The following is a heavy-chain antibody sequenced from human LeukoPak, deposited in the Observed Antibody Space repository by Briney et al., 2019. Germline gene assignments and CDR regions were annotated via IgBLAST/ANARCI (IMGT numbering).Heavy chain of an antibody. CDR3: ARDSVSISRAFDI. Sequence: PSETLSLTCAVSGGSISSSNWWSWVRQPPGKGLEWIGEIYHSGSTNYNPSLKSRVTISVDTSKNQFSLKLSSVTAADTAVYYCARDSVSISRAFDIWGQGTMVTVSS. CDR2: IYHSGST. D-gene: IGHD3-3*01. J-gene: IGHJ3*02. CDR1: GGSISSSNW. V-gene: IGHV4-4*02.